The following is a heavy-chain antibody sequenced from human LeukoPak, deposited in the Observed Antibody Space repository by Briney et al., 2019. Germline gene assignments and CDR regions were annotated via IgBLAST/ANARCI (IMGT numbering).Heavy chain of an antibody. V-gene: IGHV4-59*12. D-gene: IGHD3-16*02. Sequence: PSETLSLTCTVSGGSISNYYWSWIRQPPGKRLEWIGYIYYPGSTNYNPSLKSRVTISVDTSKNQFSLKLSSVTAADTAVYYCARTRVGDYVWGSYRYQYYFDYWGQGTLVTVSS. CDR2: IYYPGST. J-gene: IGHJ4*02. CDR3: ARTRVGDYVWGSYRYQYYFDY. CDR1: GGSISNYY.